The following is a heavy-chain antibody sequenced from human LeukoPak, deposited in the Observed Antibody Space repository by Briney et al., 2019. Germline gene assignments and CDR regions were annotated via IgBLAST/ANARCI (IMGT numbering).Heavy chain of an antibody. Sequence: GGSLRLSCAASGFTFSSYAMHWVRQAPGKGLEWVAVISYDGSNKYYADSVKGRFTISRDNSKNTLYLQMNSLRAEDTAVYYCARAGYSYGYVPTTFFDYWGQGTLVTVSS. J-gene: IGHJ4*02. CDR3: ARAGYSYGYVPTTFFDY. CDR2: ISYDGSNK. CDR1: GFTFSSYA. V-gene: IGHV3-30*04. D-gene: IGHD5-18*01.